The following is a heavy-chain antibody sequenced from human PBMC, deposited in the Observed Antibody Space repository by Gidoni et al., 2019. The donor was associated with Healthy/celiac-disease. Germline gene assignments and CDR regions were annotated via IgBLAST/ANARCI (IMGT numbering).Heavy chain of an antibody. D-gene: IGHD3-16*01. CDR3: ARDFGGGAGTFDY. V-gene: IGHV3-30*19. J-gene: IGHJ4*02. Sequence: QVQLVESRGGVVQPGRSLRLSCAASGFTFSSYGMHWVRQAPGKGLEWVALISYDGNNKYYADSVKGRFTISRDTSKNMVYLQMNSLRAEDTALYYCARDFGGGAGTFDYWGQGTLVTVSS. CDR2: ISYDGNNK. CDR1: GFTFSSYG.